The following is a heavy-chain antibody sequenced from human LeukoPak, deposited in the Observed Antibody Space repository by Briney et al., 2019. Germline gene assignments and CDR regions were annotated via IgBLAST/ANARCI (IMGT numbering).Heavy chain of an antibody. CDR3: ARQEVTYYYDSSDYLNEF. CDR2: IYYSGST. D-gene: IGHD3-22*01. CDR1: GFTFSSYE. J-gene: IGHJ4*02. V-gene: IGHV4-38-2*01. Sequence: PWGVLRLSCAASGFTFSSYEMNWVRQPPGKGLEWIGSIYYSGSTYYNPSLKSRVTISVDTSKNQFSLKLSSVTAADTAVYYCARQEVTYYYDSSDYLNEFWGQGTLVTVSS.